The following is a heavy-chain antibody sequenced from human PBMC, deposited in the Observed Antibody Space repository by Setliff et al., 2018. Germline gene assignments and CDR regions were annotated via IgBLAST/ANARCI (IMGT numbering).Heavy chain of an antibody. Sequence: PGESLKISCKGSGYTFTNYWIGWVRQMPGKGLEWMGLIYPGDSDTRYSPSFQGQVTISADKSTRTAYLQWNRLKASDTAIYYCARTLRYGGYLLAYWGQGTLVTVPQ. V-gene: IGHV5-51*01. J-gene: IGHJ4*02. CDR1: GYTFTNYW. CDR3: ARTLRYGGYLLAY. D-gene: IGHD5-12*01. CDR2: IYPGDSDT.